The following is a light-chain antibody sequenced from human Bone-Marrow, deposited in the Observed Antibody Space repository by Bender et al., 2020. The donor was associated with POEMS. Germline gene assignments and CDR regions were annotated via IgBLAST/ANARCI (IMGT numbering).Light chain of an antibody. CDR3: QAWDSTTAK. V-gene: IGLV3-21*02. CDR2: DDS. Sequence: SYELTQPPSVSVAPGQTARISCGGNNIGSKSVHWYQQKPGQAPVLVVYDDSDRPSGISERFSGSNSGNTATLTISGTQPMDEADYYCQAWDSTTAKFGGGTKLTVL. CDR1: NIGSKS. J-gene: IGLJ2*01.